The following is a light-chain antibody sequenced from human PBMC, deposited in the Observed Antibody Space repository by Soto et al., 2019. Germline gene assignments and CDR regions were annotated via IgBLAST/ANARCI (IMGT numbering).Light chain of an antibody. V-gene: IGKV3-15*01. CDR3: QQYNYLIT. J-gene: IGKJ5*01. Sequence: MVMTHSPATLAVSPGEIATLSCRASQSVSNNLAWYQQKPRQSPRLLMYGASTRATGSPARFSGSGSGKESPLTITRLQPEDFAVYYCQQYNYLITFGQGTRLEIK. CDR2: GAS. CDR1: QSVSNN.